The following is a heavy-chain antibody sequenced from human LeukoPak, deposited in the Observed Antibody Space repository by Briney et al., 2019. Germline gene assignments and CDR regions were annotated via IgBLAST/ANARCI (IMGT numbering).Heavy chain of an antibody. J-gene: IGHJ5*02. CDR2: ISYDGSNK. CDR3: ARDSNLLRFLEWLPNWFDP. Sequence: GGSLRLSCAASGFTFSSYAMHWVRQAPGKGLEWVAVISYDGSNKYYADSVKGRFTISRDNSKNTLYLQMNSLRAEDTAVYYCARDSNLLRFLEWLPNWFDPWGQGTLVTVS. V-gene: IGHV3-30*01. CDR1: GFTFSSYA. D-gene: IGHD3-3*01.